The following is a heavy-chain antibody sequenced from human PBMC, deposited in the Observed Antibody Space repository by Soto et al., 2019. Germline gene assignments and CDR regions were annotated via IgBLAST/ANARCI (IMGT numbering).Heavy chain of an antibody. V-gene: IGHV3-23*01. CDR1: GFTFSSYA. D-gene: IGHD6-19*01. CDR2: ISGSGGST. CDR3: AKDISYSSGWQYYFDY. Sequence: GGSLRLSCAASGFTFSSYAMSWVRQAPGKGLEWVSAISGSGGSTYYADSVKGRFTISRDNSKNTLFLQMNSLRAEDTAVYYCAKDISYSSGWQYYFDYWGQGTLVTVSS. J-gene: IGHJ4*02.